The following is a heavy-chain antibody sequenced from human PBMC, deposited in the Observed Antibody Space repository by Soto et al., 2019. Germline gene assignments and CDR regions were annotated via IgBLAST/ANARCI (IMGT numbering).Heavy chain of an antibody. J-gene: IGHJ5*02. Sequence: SETLSLTCAVSGGSISSSNWWSWVRQPPGKGLEWIGEIYHSGSTNYNPSLKSRVTISVDKSKNQFSLKLSSVTAADTAVYYCARAPGQQLVRWFDPWGQGTLVTVSS. D-gene: IGHD6-13*01. CDR3: ARAPGQQLVRWFDP. CDR1: GGSISSSNW. CDR2: IYHSGST. V-gene: IGHV4-4*02.